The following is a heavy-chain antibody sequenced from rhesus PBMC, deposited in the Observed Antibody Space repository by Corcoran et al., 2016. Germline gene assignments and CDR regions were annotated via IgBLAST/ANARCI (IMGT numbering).Heavy chain of an antibody. Sequence: QVTLKESGPALVKPTQTLTLTCTFSGFSLSTSGMGVGWIRQPPGKDLEWLASICWDDDKYYSTSLKSRLTISKDTSKNQVVLTMTNMDPVDTATYYCARVSGYEDDYGYYYTHYFDYWGQGVLVTVSS. V-gene: IGHV2S1*01. CDR3: ARVSGYEDDYGYYYTHYFDY. J-gene: IGHJ4*01. CDR1: GFSLSTSGMG. D-gene: IGHD3S6*01. CDR2: ICWDDDK.